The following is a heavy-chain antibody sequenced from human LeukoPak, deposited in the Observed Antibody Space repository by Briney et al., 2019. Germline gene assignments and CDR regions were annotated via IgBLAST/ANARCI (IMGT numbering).Heavy chain of an antibody. D-gene: IGHD3-10*01. CDR2: IYYSRST. CDR3: ARADYYGSGKPAFDI. Sequence: PSETLSLTCTVPGGSISSYYWSWIRQPPGKGLERIGYIYYSRSTNYNPSLKSRVTISVDTSKNQFSLKLSSVTAADTAVYYCARADYYGSGKPAFDIWGQGTMVTVSS. CDR1: GGSISSYY. V-gene: IGHV4-59*01. J-gene: IGHJ3*02.